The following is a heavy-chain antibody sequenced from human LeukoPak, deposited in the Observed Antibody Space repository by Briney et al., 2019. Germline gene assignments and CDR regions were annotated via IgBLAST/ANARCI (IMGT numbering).Heavy chain of an antibody. CDR2: IYYSGST. V-gene: IGHV4-34*01. J-gene: IGHJ6*03. CDR1: GGSFSGYY. D-gene: IGHD3-10*01. CDR3: AKRGWFGETYYYYMDV. Sequence: SETLSLTCAVYGGSFSGYYWSWIRQPPGKGLEWIGSIYYSGSTYYNPSLKSRVTISVDTSKNQFSLKLSSVTAADTAVYYCAKRGWFGETYYYYMDVWGKGTTVTISS.